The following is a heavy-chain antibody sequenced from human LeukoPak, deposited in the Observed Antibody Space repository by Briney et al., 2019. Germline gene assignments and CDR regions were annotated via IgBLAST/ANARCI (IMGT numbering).Heavy chain of an antibody. Sequence: SETLSLTCAVYGGSFSGYYWSWIRQPPGKGLEWIGEINHSGSTNYNPSLKSRVTISVDKSKNQFSLKLSSVTAADTAVYYCARGLEYYYDSSGYLDWGQGTLVTVSS. CDR3: ARGLEYYYDSSGYLD. CDR1: GGSFSGYY. J-gene: IGHJ4*02. V-gene: IGHV4-34*01. CDR2: INHSGST. D-gene: IGHD3-22*01.